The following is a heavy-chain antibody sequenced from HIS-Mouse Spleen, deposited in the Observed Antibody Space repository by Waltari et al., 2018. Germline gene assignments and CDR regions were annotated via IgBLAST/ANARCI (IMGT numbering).Heavy chain of an antibody. Sequence: QVQLQQWGAGLLKPSETLSLTCAVYGGSFSGYYWSWIRQPPGEGLEWIGENNHSGSTNYNPSLKSRVTISVDTSKNQFSLKLSSVTAADTAVYYCAVSSSWDYYGMDVWGQGTTVTVSS. V-gene: IGHV4-34*01. CDR3: AVSSSWDYYGMDV. J-gene: IGHJ6*02. CDR2: NNHSGST. D-gene: IGHD6-13*01. CDR1: GGSFSGYY.